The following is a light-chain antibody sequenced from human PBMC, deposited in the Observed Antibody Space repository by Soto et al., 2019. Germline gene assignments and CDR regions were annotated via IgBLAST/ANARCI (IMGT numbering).Light chain of an antibody. CDR3: QQYGSSPVT. CDR1: QSVSST. Sequence: EIVMTQSPAKMSVFPGERANISSRASQSVSSTLAWYQQKPGQAPRLLIYGASSRATGIPDRFSGSGSGTDFTLTISRLEPEDFAVYYCQQYGSSPVTFGQGTKVDI. V-gene: IGKV3-20*01. J-gene: IGKJ1*01. CDR2: GAS.